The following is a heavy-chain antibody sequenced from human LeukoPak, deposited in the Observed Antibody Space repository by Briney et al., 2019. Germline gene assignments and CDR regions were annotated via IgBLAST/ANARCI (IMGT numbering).Heavy chain of an antibody. Sequence: GGSLRLSCAASGFTFSSYAMHWVRQAPGKGLEWVAVISYDGSNKYYADSVKGRFTISRDNSKNTLYLQMNSLRAEDTAVYYCAREWWIQLWLNGFDYWGQGTLVTVSS. J-gene: IGHJ4*02. V-gene: IGHV3-30*01. CDR2: ISYDGSNK. D-gene: IGHD5-18*01. CDR1: GFTFSSYA. CDR3: AREWWIQLWLNGFDY.